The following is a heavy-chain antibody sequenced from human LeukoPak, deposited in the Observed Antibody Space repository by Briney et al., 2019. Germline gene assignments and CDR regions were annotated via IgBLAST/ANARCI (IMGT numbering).Heavy chain of an antibody. J-gene: IGHJ4*02. CDR2: ISYDGSNK. CDR3: AKDGFEYYYDSSGYY. Sequence: GRSLRLSCAASGFTFSSYGMHWVRQAPGKGLEWVAVISYDGSNKYYADSVKGRFTISRDNSKNTLYLQMNSLRAEDTAAYYCAKDGFEYYYDSSGYYWGQGTLVTVSS. CDR1: GFTFSSYG. D-gene: IGHD3-22*01. V-gene: IGHV3-30*18.